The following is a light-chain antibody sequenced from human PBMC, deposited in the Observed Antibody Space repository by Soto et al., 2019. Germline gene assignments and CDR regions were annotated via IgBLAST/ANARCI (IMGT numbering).Light chain of an antibody. CDR2: TAS. Sequence: DIQMTQSPSSVSAYVGDRDTITCRASRDIGDRLAWFRHKPGKAPQXIIQTASTLVRETPSRFSGSGSGTDCLLTINNLQPEDVATYYCLQASTFPRTFGQGTKVDIK. CDR1: RDIGDR. J-gene: IGKJ1*01. V-gene: IGKV1-12*01. CDR3: LQASTFPRT.